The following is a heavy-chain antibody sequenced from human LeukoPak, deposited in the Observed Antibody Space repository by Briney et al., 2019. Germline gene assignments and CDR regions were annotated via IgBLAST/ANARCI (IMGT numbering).Heavy chain of an antibody. CDR1: GFSVSTSGVS. Sequence: SGPTLVKPTQTLTLTCTFSGFSVSTSGVSVGWIRQPPGKALEWLALIYWDDDKRYSPSLKSRLTITKDTSKNQVVLTMSNMVPVDTATYYCAHGKGTSGFGYWGQGTLVTVSS. D-gene: IGHD2-2*01. J-gene: IGHJ4*02. V-gene: IGHV2-5*02. CDR3: AHGKGTSGFGY. CDR2: IYWDDDK.